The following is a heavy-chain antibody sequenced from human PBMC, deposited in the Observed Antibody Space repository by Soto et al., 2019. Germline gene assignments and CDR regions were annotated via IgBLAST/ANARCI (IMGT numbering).Heavy chain of an antibody. V-gene: IGHV3-48*03. CDR2: ISNSGSTT. CDR1: GVTFITYE. D-gene: IGHD6-6*01. J-gene: IGHJ5*02. CDR3: ARVAISRAVRPAENFGFDP. Sequence: SLGLSCAASGVTFITYEMNWFRQAPGQGLEWVSYISNSGSTTYYPDSVKGRFTISRDNAKNSLYLQMNGLRVEDTAVYFCARVAISRAVRPAENFGFDPWGQGTLVTVSS.